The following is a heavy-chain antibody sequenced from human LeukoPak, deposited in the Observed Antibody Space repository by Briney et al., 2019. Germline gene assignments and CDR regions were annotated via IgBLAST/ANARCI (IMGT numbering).Heavy chain of an antibody. Sequence: SVKVSCKASGGTFSSYAISWVRQAPGQGLEWMGRIIPILGIANYAQKFQGRVTITADKSTSTAYMELSSLRSEDTAVYYCAREGDSGSKEGYFDYWGQGTLVTVSS. V-gene: IGHV1-69*04. CDR2: IIPILGIA. CDR3: AREGDSGSKEGYFDY. D-gene: IGHD1-26*01. J-gene: IGHJ4*02. CDR1: GGTFSSYA.